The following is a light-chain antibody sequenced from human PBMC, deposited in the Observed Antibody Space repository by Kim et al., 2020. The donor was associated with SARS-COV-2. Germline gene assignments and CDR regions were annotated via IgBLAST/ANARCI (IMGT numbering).Light chain of an antibody. CDR3: SSLSFSNSDTLEV. Sequence: QSALTQPASVSGSPGQSITISCTGTSSDIGRFNFVSWYQQHPGRAPKLLVYDVSNRPSGLSTRFSASKSGNTAFLTISGLQAEDEADYYCSSLSFSNSDTLEVFGGGTQLTVL. J-gene: IGLJ2*01. CDR2: DVS. V-gene: IGLV2-14*03. CDR1: SSDIGRFNF.